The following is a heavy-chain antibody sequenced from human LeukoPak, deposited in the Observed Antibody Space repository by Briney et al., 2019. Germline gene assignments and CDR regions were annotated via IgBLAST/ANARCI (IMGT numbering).Heavy chain of an antibody. CDR2: ISAPGGGT. J-gene: IGHJ4*02. CDR3: AQAPQGYNTYALPAN. Sequence: PGGSLRLSCAASGFTFSGYVMSWVRQAPGKGLEWVSAISAPGGGTYYADSVKGRFTISRDNSKNTLSLQMNSLRVEDTAIYYCAQAPQGYNTYALPANWGQGTLVTVSS. D-gene: IGHD5-12*01. V-gene: IGHV3-23*01. CDR1: GFTFSGYV.